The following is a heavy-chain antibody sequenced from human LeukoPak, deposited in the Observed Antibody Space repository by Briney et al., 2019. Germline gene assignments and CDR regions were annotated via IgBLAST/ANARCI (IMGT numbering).Heavy chain of an antibody. CDR1: GFTFSSYA. CDR3: AKPKITMVRGVIITEHFDY. Sequence: GGSLRLSCAASGFTFSSYAMSWVRQAPGKGLEWVSAISGSGGSTYYADSVKGRFTISRDNSKNTLYLQMNSLRAEDTAVYYCAKPKITMVRGVIITEHFDYWGQGTLVTVSS. CDR2: ISGSGGST. J-gene: IGHJ4*02. D-gene: IGHD3-10*01. V-gene: IGHV3-23*01.